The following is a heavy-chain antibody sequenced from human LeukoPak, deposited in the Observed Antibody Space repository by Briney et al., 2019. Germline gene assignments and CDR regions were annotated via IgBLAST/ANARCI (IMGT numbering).Heavy chain of an antibody. CDR1: GDSISSGDYS. CDR3: ARELWFVNAPGSWFDP. Sequence: SQTLSLTCAVSGDSISSGDYSWSWIRQPSGKGLEWIGYIFHSGSSYYNPSLKRRVSISVDKSKNQFSLRLTSVTAADTAVYYCARELWFVNAPGSWFDPWGQGTLVTVSS. V-gene: IGHV4-30-2*01. J-gene: IGHJ5*02. D-gene: IGHD3-10*01. CDR2: IFHSGSS.